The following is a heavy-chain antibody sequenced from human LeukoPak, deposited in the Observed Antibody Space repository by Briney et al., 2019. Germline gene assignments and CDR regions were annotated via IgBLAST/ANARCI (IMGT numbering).Heavy chain of an antibody. D-gene: IGHD6-19*01. Sequence: GGSLRLSCAASGFTVSSSYMSWVRQAPGKGLEWVSAISGSGGSTYYADSVKGRFTISRDNSRNTLYLQMNSLRAEDTAVYYCAKDTVAGTLGDYWGQGTLVTVSS. CDR2: ISGSGGST. CDR1: GFTVSSSY. J-gene: IGHJ4*02. CDR3: AKDTVAGTLGDY. V-gene: IGHV3-23*01.